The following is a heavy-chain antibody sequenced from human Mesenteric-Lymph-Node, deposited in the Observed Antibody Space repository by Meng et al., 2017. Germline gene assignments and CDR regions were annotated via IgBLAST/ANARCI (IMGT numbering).Heavy chain of an antibody. Sequence: SQTLSLTCDVFGVSFDSYYCTCIRQPPGGWPEYIGEANYRGDADYNPSLKSRVAISVDPSKTQFSLKLRSVTVADTAIYYCALARNLHIIDYWGPGTLVTVSS. CDR3: ALARNLHIIDY. CDR2: ANYRGDA. J-gene: IGHJ4*02. D-gene: IGHD1-14*01. V-gene: IGHV4-34*01. CDR1: GVSFDSYY.